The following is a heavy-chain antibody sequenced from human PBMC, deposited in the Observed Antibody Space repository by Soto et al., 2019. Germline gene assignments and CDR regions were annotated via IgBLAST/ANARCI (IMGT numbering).Heavy chain of an antibody. V-gene: IGHV4-34*01. J-gene: IGHJ4*02. D-gene: IGHD3-10*01. CDR1: GGSFSGYY. CDR3: ARAGRNGLLWFGELSYFDD. Sequence: SETLSLTCAVYGGSFSGYYWSWIRQPPGKGLEWIGEINHSGSTNYNPSLKSRVTISVDTSKNQFSLKLSSVTAADTAVYYCARAGRNGLLWFGELSYFDDWGQGTRVTVSS. CDR2: INHSGST.